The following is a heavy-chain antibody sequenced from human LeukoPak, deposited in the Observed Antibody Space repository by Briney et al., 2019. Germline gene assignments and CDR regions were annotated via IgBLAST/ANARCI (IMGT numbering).Heavy chain of an antibody. CDR1: GFTFSSYW. D-gene: IGHD5-12*01. V-gene: IGHV3-7*01. J-gene: IGHJ4*02. CDR3: AREGDIVAMEASFDY. Sequence: PSGGSLRLSCAASGFTFSSYWMSWVRQAPGKGLEWVANIKQDGSEKYYVDSVKGRFTISRDNAKNSLYLQMNSLRAEDTAVYYCAREGDIVAMEASFDYWGQGTLVTVSS. CDR2: IKQDGSEK.